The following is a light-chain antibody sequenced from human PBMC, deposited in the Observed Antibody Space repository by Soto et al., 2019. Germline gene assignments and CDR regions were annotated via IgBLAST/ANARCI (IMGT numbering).Light chain of an antibody. V-gene: IGKV3-11*01. J-gene: IGKJ5*01. CDR3: QYRST. CDR2: DVS. Sequence: EIVLTQSPATLSLSPGERVTLSCRASQSISYLAWYQHKPGQPPRLLIDDVSNRATGIPARFSGSGSGTDFTLTISSLEPEDFAVYYCQYRSTFGQGTRLEIK. CDR1: QSISY.